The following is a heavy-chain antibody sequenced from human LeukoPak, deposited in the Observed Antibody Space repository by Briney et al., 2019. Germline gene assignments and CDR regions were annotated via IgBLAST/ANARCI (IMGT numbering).Heavy chain of an antibody. V-gene: IGHV3-66*04. Sequence: PGGSLRLSCAASGFTVSSNYMSWVRQAPGKGLEWVSVIYSGGSTYYADSVKGRFTISRDNSKNTLYLQMNSLRPDDTAVYHCAKQVATMGSDFDYWGQGALVTVSS. CDR1: GFTVSSNY. D-gene: IGHD5-12*01. CDR3: AKQVATMGSDFDY. J-gene: IGHJ4*02. CDR2: IYSGGST.